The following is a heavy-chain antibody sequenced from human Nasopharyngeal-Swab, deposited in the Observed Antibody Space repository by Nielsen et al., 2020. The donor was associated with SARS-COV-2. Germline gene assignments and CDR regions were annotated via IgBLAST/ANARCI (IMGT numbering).Heavy chain of an antibody. Sequence: SVKVSCKASGGTFSSYAISWVRQAPGQGLEWMGGIIPIFGTANYAQKFQGRVTITADESTSTAYMELSSLRSEDTAVYYCARALPAIRRSGGSCYLIYWGQGTLVTVSS. J-gene: IGHJ4*02. CDR1: GGTFSSYA. D-gene: IGHD2-15*01. CDR3: ARALPAIRRSGGSCYLIY. V-gene: IGHV1-69*13. CDR2: IIPIFGTA.